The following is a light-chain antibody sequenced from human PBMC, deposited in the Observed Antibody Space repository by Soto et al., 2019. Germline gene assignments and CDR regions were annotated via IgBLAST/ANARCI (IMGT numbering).Light chain of an antibody. CDR3: QSYDSSLSGNV. J-gene: IGLJ1*01. CDR2: ENN. V-gene: IGLV1-40*01. Sequence: QSVLTQPPSVSEAPGQRVTISCTGSSSNIGAGYEAHWYQQVPGTAPKLLIYENNNRPSGVPDRFSGSKSGTSASLAITGIQAEHEADYYDQSYDSSLSGNVFGTGTKVTVL. CDR1: SSNIGAGYE.